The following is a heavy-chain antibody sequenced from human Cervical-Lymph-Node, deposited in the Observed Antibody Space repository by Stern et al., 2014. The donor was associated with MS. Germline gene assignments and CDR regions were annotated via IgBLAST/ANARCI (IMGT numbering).Heavy chain of an antibody. V-gene: IGHV3-30*04. Sequence: VQLVESGGGVVQPGRSLRLSCAASGFVFRRYALHWVRQAPGKGLEWVALISYDGRDKYYTDSVKGRFTVSRDNSNNTEDLEMNSLRLEDTAVYYCAKGGSGSYLDWGQGSLVTVSS. CDR2: ISYDGRDK. CDR1: GFVFRRYA. J-gene: IGHJ4*02. CDR3: AKGGSGSYLD. D-gene: IGHD1-26*01.